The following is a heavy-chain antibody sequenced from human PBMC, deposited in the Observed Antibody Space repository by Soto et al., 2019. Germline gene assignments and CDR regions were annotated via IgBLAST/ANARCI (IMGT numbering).Heavy chain of an antibody. J-gene: IGHJ5*02. Sequence: SETLSLTCTVSGGSLSSYYWSWIRRPPGMGLEWIASISYSGTTNYNSSVKGRFTISRDNAKNTLYLQMNSLRADDTAVYYCARLAVAGTVRWFDPWGQGTLVTVSS. D-gene: IGHD6-19*01. CDR2: ISYSGTT. V-gene: IGHV4-59*08. CDR3: ARLAVAGTVRWFDP. CDR1: GGSLSSYY.